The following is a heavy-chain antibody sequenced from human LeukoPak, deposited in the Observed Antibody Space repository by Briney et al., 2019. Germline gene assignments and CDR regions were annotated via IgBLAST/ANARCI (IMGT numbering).Heavy chain of an antibody. CDR2: IKQDGSEK. CDR1: GFTFSSYW. D-gene: IGHD1-1*01. V-gene: IGHV3-7*03. CDR3: ARDTETGTSDY. J-gene: IGHJ4*02. Sequence: GGSLRLSCAASGFTFSSYWMSWVRQAPGKGLEWVANIKQDGSEKYYVDSVKGRFTISRDNAKNSLYLQVNSLRAEDTAVYYCARDTETGTSDYWGQGTLVTVSS.